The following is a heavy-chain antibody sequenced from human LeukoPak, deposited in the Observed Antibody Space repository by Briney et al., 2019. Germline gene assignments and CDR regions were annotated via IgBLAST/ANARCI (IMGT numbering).Heavy chain of an antibody. V-gene: IGHV4-61*01. J-gene: IGHJ5*02. CDR3: ARELRGGYYDILTGLPSSNWFDP. CDR1: NGSFSSGSYY. Sequence: SETLSLTCTVSNGSFSSGSYYWSWIRQPPGKGLEWIGYIFYSGTTNYNPSLKSRVTISVNTSKNQFSLKLSSVTAADTAVYYCARELRGGYYDILTGLPSSNWFDPWGQGTLVTVSS. D-gene: IGHD3-9*01. CDR2: IFYSGTT.